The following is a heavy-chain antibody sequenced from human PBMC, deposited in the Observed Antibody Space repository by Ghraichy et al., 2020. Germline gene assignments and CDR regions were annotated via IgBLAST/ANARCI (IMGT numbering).Heavy chain of an antibody. CDR2: MFSTGTT. Sequence: SETLSLTCAVSGDSVTSTHYYWGWIRQPPGKGLEWIGTMFSTGTTYFNPSLKSRVTISVDTSKNQFSLTLTSVSATDTAVYYCATPLMGAPTDAFDIWGQGTMVTVS. CDR3: ATPLMGAPTDAFDI. V-gene: IGHV4-39*01. J-gene: IGHJ3*02. D-gene: IGHD1-26*01. CDR1: GDSVTSTHYY.